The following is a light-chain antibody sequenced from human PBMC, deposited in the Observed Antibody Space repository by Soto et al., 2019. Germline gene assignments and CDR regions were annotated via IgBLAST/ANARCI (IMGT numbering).Light chain of an antibody. CDR2: EVN. Sequence: QSVLTQPPSASGSPGQSVTISCTGTSGDVGRHNYVSWYQQHPGKAPKLLIFEVNKRPSGVPDRFSASTSGITASLTVSGLQPEDEAAYYCSSYSDTDNFVIFGGGTKVTVL. V-gene: IGLV2-8*01. J-gene: IGLJ2*01. CDR1: SGDVGRHNY. CDR3: SSYSDTDNFVI.